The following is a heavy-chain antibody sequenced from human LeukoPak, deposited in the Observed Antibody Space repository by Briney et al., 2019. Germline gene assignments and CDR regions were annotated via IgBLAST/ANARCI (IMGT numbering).Heavy chain of an antibody. Sequence: GGSLRLSCGASGFTFSNYGMLWVRQAPGKGLEWVAFIRYDGNNKLYADSMKGRFTISRDNSKNTLYLHINSLRAEDTAVHYCVKDNPLDYWGQGTLVIVSS. CDR2: IRYDGNNK. CDR1: GFTFSNYG. CDR3: VKDNPLDY. D-gene: IGHD1-14*01. J-gene: IGHJ4*02. V-gene: IGHV3-30*02.